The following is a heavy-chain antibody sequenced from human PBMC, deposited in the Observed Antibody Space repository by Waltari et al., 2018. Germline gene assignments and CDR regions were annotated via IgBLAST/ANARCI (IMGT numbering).Heavy chain of an antibody. V-gene: IGHV4-34*01. D-gene: IGHD1-26*01. Sequence: QVQLQQWGAGLLKPSETLSLTCAVYGGSFSGYYWSWLRQPPGKGLEWIGEINHSGSTNYNPSLKSRVTISVDTSKNQFSLKLSSVTAADTAVYYCARLGSGSYAHWYFDLWGRGTLVTVSS. CDR3: ARLGSGSYAHWYFDL. CDR2: INHSGST. J-gene: IGHJ2*01. CDR1: GGSFSGYY.